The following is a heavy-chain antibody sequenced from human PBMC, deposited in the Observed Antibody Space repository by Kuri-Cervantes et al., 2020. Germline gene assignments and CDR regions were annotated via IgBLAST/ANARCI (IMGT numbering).Heavy chain of an antibody. CDR3: ATGWKRGELDRLFDY. CDR2: FDPEDGET. CDR1: GYTLTELS. Sequence: ASVKVSCKVSGYTLTELSMHWVRQAPGKGLEWMGGFDPEDGETIYAQKFQSRVTMTEDTSTDTAYMELSSLRSEDTAVYYCATGWKRGELDRLFDYWGQGTLVTVSS. J-gene: IGHJ4*02. V-gene: IGHV1-24*01. D-gene: IGHD3-16*01.